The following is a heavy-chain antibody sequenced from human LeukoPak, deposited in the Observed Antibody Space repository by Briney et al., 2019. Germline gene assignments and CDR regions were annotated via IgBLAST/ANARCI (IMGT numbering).Heavy chain of an antibody. J-gene: IGHJ6*03. CDR1: GFTFSSYA. Sequence: PGGSLRLSCAASGFTFSSYAMSWVRQAPGKGLEWVSAISGSGGSTYYADSVKGRFTISRDNSKNTLYLQMNSLRAEDTAVYYCAKGARFGVVIFPGYYYMDVWGKGTTVTVSS. CDR2: ISGSGGST. CDR3: AKGARFGVVIFPGYYYMDV. V-gene: IGHV3-23*01. D-gene: IGHD3-3*01.